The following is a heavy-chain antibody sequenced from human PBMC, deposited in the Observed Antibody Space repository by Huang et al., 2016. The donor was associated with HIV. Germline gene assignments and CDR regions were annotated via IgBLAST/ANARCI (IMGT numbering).Heavy chain of an antibody. CDR1: GFTFSNSN. CDR2: ISSSSNLI. V-gene: IGHV3-48*01. J-gene: IGHJ4*02. Sequence: EVQLVESGGGLVQPGGSLRLSCAAYGFTFSNSNMNWVRQTPGKGLEWLSYISSSSNLIYYADSVKGRFTISRDNAQSTLYFQMNSLRAEDTAVYYCAKTSAMEQQLMGAWFWGQGTLVTVSS. CDR3: AKTSAMEQQLMGAWF. D-gene: IGHD1-1*01.